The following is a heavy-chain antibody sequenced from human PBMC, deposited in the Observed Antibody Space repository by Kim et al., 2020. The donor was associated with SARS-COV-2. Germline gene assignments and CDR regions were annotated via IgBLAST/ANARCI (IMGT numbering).Heavy chain of an antibody. V-gene: IGHV3-74*01. J-gene: IGHJ4*02. Sequence: NDAEPAKGHFTISRDHAKNTVYLQMNSLRAEDTAVYYCARADLGDCVDYWGQGSLVTVSS. CDR3: ARADLGDCVDY. D-gene: IGHD2-21*02.